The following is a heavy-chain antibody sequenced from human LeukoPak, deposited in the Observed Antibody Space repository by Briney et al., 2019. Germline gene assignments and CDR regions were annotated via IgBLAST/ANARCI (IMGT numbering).Heavy chain of an antibody. J-gene: IGHJ4*02. D-gene: IGHD3-10*01. CDR3: TLIQGWGSGSYYRDF. V-gene: IGHV3-15*01. CDR2: VKSRSAGETT. Sequence: GGSLRLSCAASGFSISNDWMSWVRQAPGKGLEWVALVKSRSAGETTDYAAPVKGRFTISRNDSKNTLYLQMNSLKTEDTAVYYCTLIQGWGSGSYYRDFWGQGTLVTVSS. CDR1: GFSISNDW.